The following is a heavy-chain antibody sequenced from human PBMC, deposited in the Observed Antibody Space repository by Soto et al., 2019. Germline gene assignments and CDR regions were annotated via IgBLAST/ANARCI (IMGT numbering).Heavy chain of an antibody. Sequence: NPSETLSLTCIVSGGSIRSYCWSWIRQPAGKGLEWIGRICTSGSTNYNPSLKSRGTMSADTSKNQFSLKLTSVTAADTAVYYCARDFPARFDPWGQGTLVTVSS. CDR3: ARDFPARFDP. J-gene: IGHJ5*02. CDR2: ICTSGST. CDR1: GGSIRSYC. V-gene: IGHV4-4*07.